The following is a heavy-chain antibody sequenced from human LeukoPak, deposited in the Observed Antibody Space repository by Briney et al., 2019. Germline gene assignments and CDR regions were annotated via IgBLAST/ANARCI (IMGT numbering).Heavy chain of an antibody. Sequence: KPSETLSLTCTVSGGSISSYYWSWIRQPPGKGLEWIGYIYYSGSTNYNPSLKSRVTISVDTSKNQFSLKLSSVTAADTAVYYCATKYYYYYMDVWGKGTTVTVSS. CDR3: ATKYYYYYMDV. CDR1: GGSISSYY. CDR2: IYYSGST. J-gene: IGHJ6*03. V-gene: IGHV4-59*01.